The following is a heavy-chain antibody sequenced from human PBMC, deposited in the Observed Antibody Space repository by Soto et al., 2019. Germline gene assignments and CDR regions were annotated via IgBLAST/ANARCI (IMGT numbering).Heavy chain of an antibody. Sequence: QVQLVQSGAEVKKPEASVKVSCKTSGYTFTSYDINWVRQATGQGLEWMGWMNPNSGNAGYAQKFQGRVTMTRNTSISTAYMELSSLRSEDTAVYYCARGRSRFDAFDIWGPGTMVTVSS. CDR2: MNPNSGNA. J-gene: IGHJ3*02. CDR1: GYTFTSYD. V-gene: IGHV1-8*01. CDR3: ARGRSRFDAFDI. D-gene: IGHD3-16*01.